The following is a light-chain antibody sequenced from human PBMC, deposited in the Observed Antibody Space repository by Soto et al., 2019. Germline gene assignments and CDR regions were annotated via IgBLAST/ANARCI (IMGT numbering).Light chain of an antibody. CDR2: DAS. V-gene: IGKV1-5*01. J-gene: IGKJ5*01. Sequence: DIPMSQSPSTLSAPVGDRVTITCRVSLSISSWLAWYQQKPGKAPKVLIYDASNLESGVPSRFSGSGSGTEITLTISGLQPDDFATYYCQQYNSYPLTFGQGTRLDIK. CDR1: LSISSW. CDR3: QQYNSYPLT.